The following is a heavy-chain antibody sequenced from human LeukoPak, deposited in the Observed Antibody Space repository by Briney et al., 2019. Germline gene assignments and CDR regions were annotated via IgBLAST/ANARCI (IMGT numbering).Heavy chain of an antibody. D-gene: IGHD4-23*01. V-gene: IGHV4-4*07. CDR3: ARDPVFYGANNFDN. CDR1: GGSISSFY. Sequence: PSETLSLTCSVSGGSISSFYWNWIRQPAGKGLEWIGRIYSSGSINYNPSLRSRVTMSLDTSKNHFSLNLSSVTAADTAIYYCARDPVFYGANNFDNWGQGTLVTVSS. J-gene: IGHJ4*02. CDR2: IYSSGSI.